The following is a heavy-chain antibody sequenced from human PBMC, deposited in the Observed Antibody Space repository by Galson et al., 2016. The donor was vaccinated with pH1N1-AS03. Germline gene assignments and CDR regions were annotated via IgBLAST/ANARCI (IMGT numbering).Heavy chain of an antibody. Sequence: SLRLSCAASGFTLSTYWMNWVRQVPGKGLEWIANVKQDGSEKHYVGSVRGRFTISRNNAKNSLYLQMNTLRVDDTAIYYCATSGSYRFDYWDQGALVTVSS. CDR2: VKQDGSEK. CDR3: ATSGSYRFDY. CDR1: GFTLSTYW. V-gene: IGHV3-7*01. D-gene: IGHD1-26*01. J-gene: IGHJ4*02.